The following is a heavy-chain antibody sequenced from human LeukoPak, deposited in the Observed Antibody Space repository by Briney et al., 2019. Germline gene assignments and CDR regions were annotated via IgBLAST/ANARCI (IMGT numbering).Heavy chain of an antibody. CDR1: GFTFSSYS. Sequence: GGSLRLSCAASGFTFSSYSMNWVRQAPGKGLEWVSSISSSSSYIYYADSVKGRFTIFRDNAKNTLYLQMNSLRAEDTAVYYCARDLGTDYGMDVWGQGTTVTVSS. J-gene: IGHJ6*02. V-gene: IGHV3-21*01. D-gene: IGHD1-7*01. CDR2: ISSSSSYI. CDR3: ARDLGTDYGMDV.